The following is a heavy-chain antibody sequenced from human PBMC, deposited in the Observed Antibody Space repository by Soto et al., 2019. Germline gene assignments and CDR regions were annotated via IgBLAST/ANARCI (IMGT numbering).Heavy chain of an antibody. J-gene: IGHJ5*02. D-gene: IGHD6-13*01. CDR3: ARSKYSSSWYNWFDP. CDR2: IYYSGST. Sequence: SETLSLTCTVSGGSISSYYWSWIRQPPGKGLEWIGYIYYSGSTNYNPSLKSRVTISVDTSKNLFSLKLSSVTAADTAVYYCARSKYSSSWYNWFDPWGQGTLVTVSS. CDR1: GGSISSYY. V-gene: IGHV4-59*08.